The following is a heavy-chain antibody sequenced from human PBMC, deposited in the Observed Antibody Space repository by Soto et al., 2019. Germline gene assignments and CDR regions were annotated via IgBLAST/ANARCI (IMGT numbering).Heavy chain of an antibody. V-gene: IGHV3-30*18. CDR1: GFTFSSYS. D-gene: IGHD6-19*01. J-gene: IGHJ4*02. Sequence: GGSLRLSCAASGFTFSSYSMHWVRQAPGKGLEWVTVISFDGKVKFYADSVKGRFTISRDNSKNTLYLQMNSLRLDDTAVYYCAKEITPRSSNGWPFDSWGQGTLVTV. CDR2: ISFDGKVK. CDR3: AKEITPRSSNGWPFDS.